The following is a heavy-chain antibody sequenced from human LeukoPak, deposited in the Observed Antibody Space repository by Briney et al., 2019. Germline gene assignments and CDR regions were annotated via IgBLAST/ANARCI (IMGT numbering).Heavy chain of an antibody. CDR1: GYTFTSYG. V-gene: IGHV1-18*01. J-gene: IGHJ6*02. CDR2: ISAYNGNT. Sequence: ASVKVSCKASGYTFTSYGISRVRQAPGQGLEWMGWISAYNGNTNYAQKLQGRVTMTTDTSTSTAYMELRSLRSDDTAVYYCARYCSGGSCYPDRYYGMDVWGQGTTVIVS. CDR3: ARYCSGGSCYPDRYYGMDV. D-gene: IGHD2-15*01.